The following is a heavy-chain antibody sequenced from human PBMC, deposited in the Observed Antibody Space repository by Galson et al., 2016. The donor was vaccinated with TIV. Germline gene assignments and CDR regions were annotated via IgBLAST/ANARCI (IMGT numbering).Heavy chain of an antibody. CDR3: ARDRYYDARGYYYYYYGMDV. CDR2: IYGDGRT. V-gene: IGHV3-53*01. J-gene: IGHJ6*02. CDR1: GFIVDDNY. D-gene: IGHD3-22*01. Sequence: SLRLSCAASGFIVDDNYMTWIRQAPGKGLEWVSVIYGDGRTYYTDSVRGRFTISRDSSKNTLYLQMNSLRAEDTAVYYCARDRYYDARGYYYYYYGMDVWVQGTTVTVSS.